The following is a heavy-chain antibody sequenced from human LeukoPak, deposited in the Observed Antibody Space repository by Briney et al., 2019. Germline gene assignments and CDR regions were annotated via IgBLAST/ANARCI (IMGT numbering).Heavy chain of an antibody. J-gene: IGHJ4*02. D-gene: IGHD6-19*01. V-gene: IGHV3-33*01. Sequence: GGSLRLSCAASGFTFSSYGMHWVRQAPGKGLEWVAVIWYDGSNKYYADSVKGRFTISRDNSKNTLYLQMNSLRAEDTAVYYCARDPGGIAVAGNAGYYFDYWGQGTLVTVS. CDR3: ARDPGGIAVAGNAGYYFDY. CDR1: GFTFSSYG. CDR2: IWYDGSNK.